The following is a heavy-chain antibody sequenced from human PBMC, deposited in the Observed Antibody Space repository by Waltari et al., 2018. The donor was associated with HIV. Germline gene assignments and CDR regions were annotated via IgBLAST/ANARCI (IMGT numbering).Heavy chain of an antibody. J-gene: IGHJ5*02. CDR3: ARHGFKSSGGDYTGRSGNWFDP. Sequence: QVQLQQWGAGLLKPSETLSLTCAVYGGSFSNYYWSWIRQPPGKGLEWIGEISHSGRTNPNPSPKSRPTISVATSKKQFSLNVTSVTGADTAVYYCARHGFKSSGGDYTGRSGNWFDPWGQGTLVTVSS. D-gene: IGHD4-17*01. V-gene: IGHV4-34*04. CDR2: ISHSGRT. CDR1: GGSFSNYY.